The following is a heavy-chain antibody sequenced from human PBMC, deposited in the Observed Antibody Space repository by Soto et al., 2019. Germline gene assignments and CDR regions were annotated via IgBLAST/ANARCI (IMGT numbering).Heavy chain of an antibody. V-gene: IGHV3-30-3*01. CDR2: ISNDGSKK. D-gene: IGHD1-20*01. CDR1: GFTFNTYS. J-gene: IGHJ6*02. CDR3: ARVRITNWEYYYYGIDV. Sequence: VGSLRLSCATSGFTFNTYSMHWVRQAPGKGLEWVAVISNDGSKKYYADSVKGRFTISRDNSKNTLYLQVRSLRAEDTAVYYCARVRITNWEYYYYGIDVWGQGTTVTVYS.